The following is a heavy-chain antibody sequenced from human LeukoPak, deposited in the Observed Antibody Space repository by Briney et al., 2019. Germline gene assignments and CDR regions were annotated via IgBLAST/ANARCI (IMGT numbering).Heavy chain of an antibody. V-gene: IGHV3-48*03. D-gene: IGHD5-12*01. CDR3: ARQFGRGYSGSLPGG. CDR1: GFTYSSYE. CDR2: ISSSGSTI. J-gene: IGHJ4*02. Sequence: GGSLRLSCAASGFTYSSYEMNWVRQAPGKGLEWVSYISSSGSTIYYADSVKGRFTISRDNAKNSLYLQMNSLRAEDTAVYYCARQFGRGYSGSLPGGWGQGTLVTVSS.